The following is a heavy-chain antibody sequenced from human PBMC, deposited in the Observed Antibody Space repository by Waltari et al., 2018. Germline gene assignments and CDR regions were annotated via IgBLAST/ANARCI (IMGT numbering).Heavy chain of an antibody. CDR2: RNPNTGYT. D-gene: IGHD5-12*01. Sequence: QVQLLQSGAEVKKPGASVKVSCQASGYTFTTYEINWVRQASGQGLEWMGWRNPNTGYTGFAQRFQGRVTMTRDTSFNPAYRELGTLTSEDTALYYCARGRDVYAGFDYNWFDPGGPGTLVTVSS. CDR1: GYTFTTYE. V-gene: IGHV1-8*02. CDR3: ARGRDVYAGFDYNWFDP. J-gene: IGHJ5*02.